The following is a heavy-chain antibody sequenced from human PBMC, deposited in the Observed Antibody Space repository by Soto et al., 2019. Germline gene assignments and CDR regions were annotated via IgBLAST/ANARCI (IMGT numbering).Heavy chain of an antibody. D-gene: IGHD4-17*01. V-gene: IGHV3-23*01. CDR2: ISDSAGST. CDR1: GFTFSSYA. Sequence: EEQLLESGGGLVQPGGSLRLSCAASGFTFSSYAMSWVRQAPGKGLEWVSGISDSAGSTYYADSVKGRFTISRDNSKHMLYLQMNSLRTEDTAVYYCAHPRGYGVFDAYDIWGQGAMVTVSS. J-gene: IGHJ3*02. CDR3: AHPRGYGVFDAYDI.